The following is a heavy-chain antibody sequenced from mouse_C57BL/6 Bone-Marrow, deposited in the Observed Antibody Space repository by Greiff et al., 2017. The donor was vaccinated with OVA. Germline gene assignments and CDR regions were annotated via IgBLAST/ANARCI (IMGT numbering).Heavy chain of an antibody. CDR3: ARTAQATFAY. CDR1: GFTFSDYG. V-gene: IGHV5-17*01. Sequence: EVHLVESGGGLVKPGGSLKLSCAASGFTFSDYGMHWVRQAPEKGLEWVAYISSGSSTIYYADTVKGRFTISRDNAKNTLFLQMTSLRSEDTAMYYCARTAQATFAYWGQGTLVTVSA. D-gene: IGHD3-2*02. J-gene: IGHJ3*01. CDR2: ISSGSSTI.